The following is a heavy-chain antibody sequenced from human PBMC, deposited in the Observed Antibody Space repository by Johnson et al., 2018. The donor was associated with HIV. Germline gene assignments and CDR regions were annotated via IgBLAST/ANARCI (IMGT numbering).Heavy chain of an antibody. D-gene: IGHD4-23*01. Sequence: EVQLVESGGGLLQPGESLRLSCAVSGFAFSSYGMGWVRQAPGKGLEWVSAITGSGGYIYYADSVKGRFTISSDNSKNTLYLQMNSLRAEDTAVYYCAREDYGGKLGAFDIWGQGTMVTVSS. CDR1: GFAFSSYG. V-gene: IGHV3-23*04. J-gene: IGHJ3*02. CDR2: ITGSGGYI. CDR3: AREDYGGKLGAFDI.